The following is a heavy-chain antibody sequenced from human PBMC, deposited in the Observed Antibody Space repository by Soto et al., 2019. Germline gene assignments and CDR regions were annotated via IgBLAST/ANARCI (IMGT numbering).Heavy chain of an antibody. J-gene: IGHJ4*02. CDR2: ISTSGTTI. D-gene: IGHD3-3*01. CDR1: GFTFSSYE. V-gene: IGHV3-48*03. Sequence: EVQLVESGGGLVQPGGSLRLSCTASGFTFSSYEMHWVRQAPGKGLEWVSYISTSGTTIYDADSMKGRFTISRDNSKNSLYLQMNSLRAEDTAVYYCARGWSDFWSAAGYFDYWGQGTLVTVSS. CDR3: ARGWSDFWSAAGYFDY.